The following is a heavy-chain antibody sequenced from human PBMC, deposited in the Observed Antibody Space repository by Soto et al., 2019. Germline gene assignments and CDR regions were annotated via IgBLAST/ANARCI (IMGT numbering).Heavy chain of an antibody. CDR1: GASISSGTYS. CDR2: IYYSGSS. J-gene: IGHJ4*02. V-gene: IGHV4-39*07. Sequence: SETLSLTCTVSGASISSGTYSWDWIRQPPGKGLEWIGTIYYSGSSYCNPSLKSRVSISVDTSKNQFSLKLTSVAAADTAVYYCARSGSGSGWLGGQGTLVTVSS. CDR3: ARSGSGSGWL. D-gene: IGHD6-19*01.